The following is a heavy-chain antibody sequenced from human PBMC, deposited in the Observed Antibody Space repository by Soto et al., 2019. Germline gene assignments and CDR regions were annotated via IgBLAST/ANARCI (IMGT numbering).Heavy chain of an antibody. V-gene: IGHV3-23*01. CDR1: GFAFSHFA. Sequence: EVQLLESGGALVQPGGSLRLSCAASGFAFSHFAMAWVRQAPGKGPEWVAAIGGSGGYTFYADSAEGRFTITRDDSKTPLYPQMNSLREEYTAIYCCVRDPVICHAGRGYHYTDDWGQGTQVTVSS. CDR3: VRDPVICHAGRGYHYTDD. D-gene: IGHD3-16*01. CDR2: IGGSGGYT. J-gene: IGHJ4*02.